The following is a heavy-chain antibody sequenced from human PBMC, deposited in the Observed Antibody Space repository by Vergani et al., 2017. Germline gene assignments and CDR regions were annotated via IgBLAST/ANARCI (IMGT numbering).Heavy chain of an antibody. Sequence: QITLKESGPTLVKPTQTLTLTCTFSGFSLSTSGVGVGWIRQPPGKALEWLALIYWNDDKRYSPSLKSRLTITKDTSKNQVVLTMTNMDPVDTATYYCEHEYYYGSGSYYNAGPGGADNNWFDPWGQGTLVTVSS. CDR3: EHEYYYGSGSYYNAGPGGADNNWFDP. CDR1: GFSLSTSGVG. J-gene: IGHJ5*02. V-gene: IGHV2-5*01. CDR2: IYWNDDK. D-gene: IGHD3-10*01.